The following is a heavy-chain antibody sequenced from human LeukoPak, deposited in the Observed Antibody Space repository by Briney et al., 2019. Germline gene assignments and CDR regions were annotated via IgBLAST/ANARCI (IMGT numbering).Heavy chain of an antibody. CDR2: INHSGST. Sequence: SETRSLTCAVYGGSFSGYYWSWIRQPPGKGLEWIGEINHSGSTNYNPSLKSRVTISVDTSKNQFSLKLSSVTAADTAVYFCAGGESSGIYTNWFDPWGQGTLVTVSS. J-gene: IGHJ5*02. D-gene: IGHD1-26*01. CDR1: GGSFSGYY. V-gene: IGHV4-34*01. CDR3: AGGESSGIYTNWFDP.